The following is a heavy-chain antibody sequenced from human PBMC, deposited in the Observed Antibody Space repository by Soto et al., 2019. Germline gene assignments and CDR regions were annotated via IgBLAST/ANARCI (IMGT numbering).Heavy chain of an antibody. CDR1: GFTFSMHS. J-gene: IGHJ4*02. Sequence: PGGSLRLSCSASGFTFSMHSMHWVRQTPGKALEYVSAISRDGRSTFYADSVKGRFTISRDNSKNTLYLRMNSLRSDDTAVYYCVKEANPFINTLVVLIFEYWGQGTQVTVS. V-gene: IGHV3-64D*08. D-gene: IGHD3-22*01. CDR3: VKEANPFINTLVVLIFEY. CDR2: ISRDGRST.